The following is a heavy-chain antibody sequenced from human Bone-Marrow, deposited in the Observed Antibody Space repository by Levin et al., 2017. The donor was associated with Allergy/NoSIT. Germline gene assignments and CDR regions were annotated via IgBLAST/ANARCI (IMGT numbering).Heavy chain of an antibody. CDR3: ARGGPVGGRGYYYYYYGMDV. CDR1: GFTVSSNY. D-gene: IGHD3-3*01. Sequence: GGSLRLSCAASGFTVSSNYMSWVRQAPGKGLEWVSVIYSGGSTYYADSVKGRFTISRDNSKNTLYLQMNSLRAEDTAVYYCARGGPVGGRGYYYYYYGMDVWGQGTTVTVSS. CDR2: IYSGGST. V-gene: IGHV3-53*01. J-gene: IGHJ6*02.